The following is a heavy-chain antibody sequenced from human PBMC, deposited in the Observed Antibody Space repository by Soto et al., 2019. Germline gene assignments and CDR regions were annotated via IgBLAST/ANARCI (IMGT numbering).Heavy chain of an antibody. CDR3: SYGAHQYFDY. V-gene: IGHV3-15*07. J-gene: IGHJ4*02. Sequence: PGGSLRLSCVVSGLTLSDIWMNWVRQAPGKGLEWVGRIKSKAAGGTTDYAAPVKGRFSISRDDSTNTLFLHINSLRTEDTGVYYCSYGAHQYFDYWGQGALVTVSS. CDR1: GLTLSDIW. D-gene: IGHD4-17*01. CDR2: IKSKAAGGTT.